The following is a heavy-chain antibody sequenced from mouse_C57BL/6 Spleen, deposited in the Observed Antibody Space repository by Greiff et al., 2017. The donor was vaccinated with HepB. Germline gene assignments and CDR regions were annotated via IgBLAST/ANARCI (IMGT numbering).Heavy chain of an antibody. V-gene: IGHV14-4*01. J-gene: IGHJ2*01. D-gene: IGHD4-1*01. CDR3: TVGNWDGY. CDR1: GFNIKDDY. Sequence: VQLKESGAELVRPGASAKLSCTASGFNIKDDYMHWVKQRPEQGLEWIGWIDPENGDTEYASKFQGKATITADTSSNTAYLQLSSLTSEDTAVYYCTVGNWDGYWGQGTTLTVSS. CDR2: IDPENGDT.